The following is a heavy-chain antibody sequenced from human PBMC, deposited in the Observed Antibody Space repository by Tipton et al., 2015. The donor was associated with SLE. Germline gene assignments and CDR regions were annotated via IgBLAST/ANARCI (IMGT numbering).Heavy chain of an antibody. D-gene: IGHD6-19*01. CDR3: ARGRLVFPFDY. CDR2: INHSGST. J-gene: IGHJ4*02. CDR1: GGSFSGHY. V-gene: IGHV4-34*01. Sequence: LRLSCGVYGGSFSGHYWSWIRQPPGKGLEWIGEINHSGSTNYNPSLKSRVTISLDTSKNQFSLNLSSVTAADSAVYYCARGRLVFPFDYWGQGTLVTVSS.